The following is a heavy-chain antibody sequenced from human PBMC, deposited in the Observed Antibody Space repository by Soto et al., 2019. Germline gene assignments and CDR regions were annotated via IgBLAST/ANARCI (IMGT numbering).Heavy chain of an antibody. V-gene: IGHV3-21*01. J-gene: IGHJ5*02. CDR2: ISTTSAYI. CDR3: VWPGGFDP. D-gene: IGHD3-16*01. Sequence: GGSLRLSCAASGFTFSSYSMNWVRQAPGKGLEWVSSISTTSAYIYYADSVKGRFTISRDNAKDSLYLHMNSLRVEDTAVYYCVWPGGFDPWGQGTLVTVSS. CDR1: GFTFSSYS.